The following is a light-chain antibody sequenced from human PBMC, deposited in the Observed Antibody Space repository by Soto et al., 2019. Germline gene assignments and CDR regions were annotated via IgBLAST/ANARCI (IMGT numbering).Light chain of an antibody. Sequence: EIVMTQSPATMCVSPGERATLSCRASQSVSSNLAWYQQKPGQAPRLLIYGASTRATGIPARFSGSGSGTEFTLTISSLQSEDFAVYYCQQYNNWTPWTFGQGTKVDIK. CDR2: GAS. J-gene: IGKJ1*01. CDR3: QQYNNWTPWT. CDR1: QSVSSN. V-gene: IGKV3-15*01.